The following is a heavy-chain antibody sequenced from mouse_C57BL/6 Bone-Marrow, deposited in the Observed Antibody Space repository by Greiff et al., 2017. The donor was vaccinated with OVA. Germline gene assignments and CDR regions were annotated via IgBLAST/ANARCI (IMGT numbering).Heavy chain of an antibody. CDR2: IDPSDSYT. D-gene: IGHD2-4*01. CDR1: GYTFTSYW. CDR3: ARRGLYDYLSFDY. V-gene: IGHV1-69*01. J-gene: IGHJ2*01. Sequence: QVQLQQPGAELVMPGASVKLSCKASGYTFTSYWMHWVKQRPGQGLEWIGEIDPSDSYTNYNQKFKGKSTLTVDKSSSTAYMQLSSLTSEDSAVYYCARRGLYDYLSFDYWGQGTTLTVSS.